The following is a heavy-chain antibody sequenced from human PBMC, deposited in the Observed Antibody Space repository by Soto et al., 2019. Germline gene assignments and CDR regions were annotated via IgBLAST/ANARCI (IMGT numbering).Heavy chain of an antibody. D-gene: IGHD3-22*01. Sequence: QGQLVQSGAEVKNLGSSVKVSCKASRGTFSNYAISWVRQAPGPGLEWMGDIIPIFGTTKNAQKFQGRVRMTADESTGTAYMELSRLRSEDTAVYYCASCGERDDYDTSGYGWGQGTLVIVSS. CDR3: ASCGERDDYDTSGYG. CDR1: RGTFSNYA. V-gene: IGHV1-69*12. CDR2: IIPIFGTT. J-gene: IGHJ1*01.